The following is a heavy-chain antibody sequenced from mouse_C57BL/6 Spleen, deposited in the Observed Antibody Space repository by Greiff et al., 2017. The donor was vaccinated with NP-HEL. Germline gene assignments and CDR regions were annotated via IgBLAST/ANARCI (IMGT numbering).Heavy chain of an antibody. V-gene: IGHV5-6*01. CDR1: GFTFSSYG. J-gene: IGHJ1*03. CDR2: ISSGGSYT. CDR3: ARHGDGYFDV. Sequence: EVKLVESGGDLVKPGGSLKLSCAASGFTFSSYGMSWVRQTPDKRLEWVATISSGGSYTYYPDSVKGRFTISRDNAKNTLYLQMSSLKSEDTAMYYCARHGDGYFDVWGTGTTVTVSS.